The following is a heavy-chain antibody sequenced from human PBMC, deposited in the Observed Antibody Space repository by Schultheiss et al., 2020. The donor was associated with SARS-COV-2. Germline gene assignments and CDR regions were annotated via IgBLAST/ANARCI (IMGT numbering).Heavy chain of an antibody. CDR3: ARHPTRVTVGFWSEWDYYGMDV. CDR1: GGSISSGGYY. J-gene: IGHJ6*02. CDR2: VFGTGST. D-gene: IGHD3-3*01. V-gene: IGHV4-61*02. Sequence: SETLSLTCTVSGGSISSGGYYWTWIRHPAGKGLEWIGRVFGTGSTNYNPSLRGRVTISVDTSKNQFSLKLSSVTAADTAVYYCARHPTRVTVGFWSEWDYYGMDVWGQGTTVTVSS.